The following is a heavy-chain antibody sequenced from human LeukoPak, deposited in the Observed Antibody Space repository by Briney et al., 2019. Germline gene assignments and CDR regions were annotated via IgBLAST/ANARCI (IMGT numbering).Heavy chain of an antibody. CDR3: ARDRYCSTTSCSPTGLAY. V-gene: IGHV3-30-3*01. J-gene: IGHJ4*02. CDR1: GFTFSSYA. Sequence: PGGSLRLSCAVSGFTFSSYAMHWVRQAPGKGLEWVALISYDGSNKYYADSVKGRFTISRDTSKNTLYLQLNSLRTEDTAVYYCARDRYCSTTSCSPTGLAYWGQGTLVTVSS. D-gene: IGHD2-2*01. CDR2: ISYDGSNK.